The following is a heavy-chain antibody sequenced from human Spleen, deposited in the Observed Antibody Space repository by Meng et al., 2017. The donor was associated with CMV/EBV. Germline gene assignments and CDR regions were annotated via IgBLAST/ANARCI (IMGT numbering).Heavy chain of an antibody. V-gene: IGHV3-30*02. D-gene: IGHD6-13*01. Sequence: GESLKISCAASGFTFSSYSMNWVRQAPGKGLEWVAFIWHDGSKTYYADSVKGRFTISRDNSKSTLYLQLNSLRAEDTALYYCARGHTYRSSSQGFDPWGQGTLVTVSS. CDR3: ARGHTYRSSSQGFDP. CDR2: IWHDGSKT. CDR1: GFTFSSYS. J-gene: IGHJ5*02.